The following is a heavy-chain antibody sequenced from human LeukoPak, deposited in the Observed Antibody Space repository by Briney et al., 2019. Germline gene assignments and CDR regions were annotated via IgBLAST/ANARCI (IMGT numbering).Heavy chain of an antibody. CDR2: IIPILGIA. CDR1: GGTFSSYA. D-gene: IGHD1-7*01. CDR3: ARGRNYADFDY. V-gene: IGHV1-69*04. Sequence: ASVKVSCKASGGTFSSYAISWVRQAPGQGLEWMGRIIPILGIANYAQKFQGRVTMTRNTSISTAYMELSSLRSEDTAVYYCARGRNYADFDYWGQGTLVTVSS. J-gene: IGHJ4*02.